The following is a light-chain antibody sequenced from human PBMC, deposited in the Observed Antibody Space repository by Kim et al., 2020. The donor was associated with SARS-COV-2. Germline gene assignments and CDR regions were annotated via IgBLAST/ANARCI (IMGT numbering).Light chain of an antibody. CDR1: EGISRY. J-gene: IGKJ5*01. Sequence: DIQLTQSPSFLSASVGDRVTITCRASEGISRYLAWYQQKPGKAPKLLIYAASTLQSGVPSRFSGSGSGTEFTLTISGLQPEDFATYYCQELNTYPAITFGEGTRLGIK. V-gene: IGKV1-9*01. CDR2: AAS. CDR3: QELNTYPAIT.